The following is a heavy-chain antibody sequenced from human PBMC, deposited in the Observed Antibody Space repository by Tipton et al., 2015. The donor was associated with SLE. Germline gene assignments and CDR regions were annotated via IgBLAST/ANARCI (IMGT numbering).Heavy chain of an antibody. CDR1: GGSISSGSYF. CDR3: ARLTVTPHWYFDL. D-gene: IGHD2-21*02. CDR2: LSTSGRT. Sequence: TLSLTCTVSGGSISSGSYFWTWIRQPAGKGLEWIGRLSTSGRTNYIPSLKSRITISVDTSKNQFSLDLSSVTAADTAVYYCARLTVTPHWYFDLWGRGTPVTVSS. J-gene: IGHJ2*01. V-gene: IGHV4-61*02.